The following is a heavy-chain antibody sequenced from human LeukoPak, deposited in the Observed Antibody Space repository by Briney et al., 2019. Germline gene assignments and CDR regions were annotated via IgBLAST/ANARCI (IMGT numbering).Heavy chain of an antibody. D-gene: IGHD2-21*01. V-gene: IGHV3-66*04. J-gene: IGHJ3*02. CDR2: MYSGGST. CDR3: ARLYWGNAFDI. Sequence: PGGSLRLSCAASGFTVGSNYMSWVRQAPGEGLEWVSIMYSGGSTYYADSVKGRFTISRDNSKNTLYLQMNSLRAEDTAVYYCARLYWGNAFDIWGQGTLVTVSS. CDR1: GFTVGSNY.